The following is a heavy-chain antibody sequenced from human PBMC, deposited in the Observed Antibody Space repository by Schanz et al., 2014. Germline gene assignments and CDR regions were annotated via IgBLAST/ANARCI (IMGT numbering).Heavy chain of an antibody. Sequence: QVQLVQSGPEVKKPGASVKVSCKASGYTFTDYYIHWVRQAPGQGPEWMGRINPNGGSTRYTEKYEGRVTMTTDSSITTVYMELTSLKSDDVAVYYCARTGGSGDYYKRPLDYWGQGTLVTVSS. J-gene: IGHJ4*02. CDR3: ARTGGSGDYYKRPLDY. CDR1: GYTFTDYY. V-gene: IGHV1-2*06. CDR2: INPNGGST. D-gene: IGHD3-10*01.